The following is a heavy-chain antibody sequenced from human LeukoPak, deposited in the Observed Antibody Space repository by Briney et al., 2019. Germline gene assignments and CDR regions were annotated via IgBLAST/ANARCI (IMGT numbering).Heavy chain of an antibody. J-gene: IGHJ6*03. CDR3: ARGDQLVPPYYYYYYMDV. CDR2: IIPIFGTA. CDR1: GGTFSSYA. Sequence: ASVKVSCKASGGTFSSYAISWVRQAPGQGLEWMGGIIPIFGTANYAQKFQGRVTITTDESTSTAYMELSSLRSEDTAVYYCARGDQLVPPYYYYYYMDVWGKGTTVTVSS. V-gene: IGHV1-69*05. D-gene: IGHD6-6*01.